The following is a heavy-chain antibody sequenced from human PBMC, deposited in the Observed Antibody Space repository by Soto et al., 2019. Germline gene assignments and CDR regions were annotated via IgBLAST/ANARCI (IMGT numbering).Heavy chain of an antibody. CDR1: GGSISSYY. V-gene: IGHV4-59*01. J-gene: IGHJ3*02. D-gene: IGHD6-19*01. Sequence: SETLSLTCTVSGGSISSYYWSWIRQPPGKGLEWIGYIYYSGSTNYNPSLKSRVTISVDTSKNQFSLKLSSVTAADTAVYYCARVVAGTLNDAFDIWGQGTMVTVSS. CDR3: ARVVAGTLNDAFDI. CDR2: IYYSGST.